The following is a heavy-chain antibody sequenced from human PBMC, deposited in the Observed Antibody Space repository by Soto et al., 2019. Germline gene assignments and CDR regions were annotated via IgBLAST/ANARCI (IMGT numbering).Heavy chain of an antibody. Sequence: PGGSLRLSCAASGFTFSSYAMHWVRQAPGKGLEYVSAISSNGGSTYYANSVKGRFTISRDNSKNTLYLQMGSLRAEDMAVYYCARGGFGSSGWYVPPSVDYWGQGTLVTVSS. J-gene: IGHJ4*02. CDR1: GFTFSSYA. CDR2: ISSNGGST. V-gene: IGHV3-64*01. D-gene: IGHD6-19*01. CDR3: ARGGFGSSGWYVPPSVDY.